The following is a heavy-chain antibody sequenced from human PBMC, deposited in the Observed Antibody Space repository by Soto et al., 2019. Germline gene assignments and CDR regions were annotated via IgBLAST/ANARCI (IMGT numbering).Heavy chain of an antibody. CDR2: INHSGST. CDR1: GGSFSGYY. V-gene: IGHV4-34*01. J-gene: IGHJ4*02. CDR3: ARGAIYSSGWSPFDY. Sequence: QVQLQQWGAGLLKPSETLSLTCAVYGGSFSGYYWSWIRQPPGKGLEWIGEINHSGSTNYNPSLKSRVTISVDTSKNQFSLKLSSVTAADTAVYYCARGAIYSSGWSPFDYWGQGTLVTVSS. D-gene: IGHD6-19*01.